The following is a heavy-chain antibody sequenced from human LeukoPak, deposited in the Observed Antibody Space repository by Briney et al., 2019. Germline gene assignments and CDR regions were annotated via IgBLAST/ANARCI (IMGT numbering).Heavy chain of an antibody. CDR2: ISYDGSNK. V-gene: IGHV3-30-3*01. CDR1: GFTFSSYA. Sequence: PGGSLRLSCAASGFTFSSYAMHWVRQAPGKGLEWVAVISYDGSNKYYADSVKGRFTISRDNSKNTLYLQMNSLRAEVTAVYYCEMVRGVISWGQGTLVTVSS. J-gene: IGHJ4*02. D-gene: IGHD3-10*01. CDR3: EMVRGVIS.